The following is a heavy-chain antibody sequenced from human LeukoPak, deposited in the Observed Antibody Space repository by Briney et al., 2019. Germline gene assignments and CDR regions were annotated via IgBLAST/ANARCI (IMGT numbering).Heavy chain of an antibody. CDR3: AKRDAETEFDY. V-gene: IGHV3-30*18. D-gene: IGHD2-21*02. Sequence: GGSLRLSCAASGFTFSSYGMHWVRQAPGKGLEWVAVISYDGSNKYYADSVKGRFTISRDNSKNTLYLQMNSLRAEDTAVYYCAKRDAETEFDYWGQGTLVTVSS. J-gene: IGHJ4*02. CDR1: GFTFSSYG. CDR2: ISYDGSNK.